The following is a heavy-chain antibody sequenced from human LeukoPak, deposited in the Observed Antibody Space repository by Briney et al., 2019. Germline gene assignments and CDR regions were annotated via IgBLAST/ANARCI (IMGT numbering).Heavy chain of an antibody. CDR1: GYSISSGYY. CDR2: IYHSGST. V-gene: IGHV4-38-2*01. J-gene: IGHJ4*02. Sequence: SETLSLTCAVSGYSISSGYYWGWIRQPPGKGLEWIGSIYHSGSTYYNPSLKSRVTISVDTSKYQFSLKLSSVTAADTAVYYCARPLDEGYSYGFDYWGQGTLVTVSS. D-gene: IGHD5-18*01. CDR3: ARPLDEGYSYGFDY.